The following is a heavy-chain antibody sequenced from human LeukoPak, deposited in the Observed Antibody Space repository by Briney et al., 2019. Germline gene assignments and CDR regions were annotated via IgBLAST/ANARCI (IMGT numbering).Heavy chain of an antibody. CDR3: TKGFTSGWIFDAFDM. V-gene: IGHV3-9*03. D-gene: IGHD6-19*01. CDR2: ISWNSGSL. Sequence: GGSLRLSCAASGFNFDDHAMHWVRQAPGKGLEWVSGISWNSGSLGYADSVKGRFTISRDNAKNSLYLQMNSLRTEDMAFYYCTKGFTSGWIFDAFDMWGQGTMVTASS. J-gene: IGHJ3*02. CDR1: GFNFDDHA.